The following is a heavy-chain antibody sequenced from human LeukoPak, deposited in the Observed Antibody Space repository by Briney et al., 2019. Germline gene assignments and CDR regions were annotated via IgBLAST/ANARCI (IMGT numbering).Heavy chain of an antibody. V-gene: IGHV4-59*12. Sequence: PSETLSLTRTVSGGSISSYYWSWIRQPPGKGLEWIGYIYYSGSTNYNPSLKSRVTISVDTSKNQFSLKLSSVTAADTAVYYCARRYCSSTSGGFDYWGQGTLVTVSS. CDR3: ARRYCSSTSGGFDY. CDR2: IYYSGST. J-gene: IGHJ4*02. CDR1: GGSISSYY. D-gene: IGHD2-2*01.